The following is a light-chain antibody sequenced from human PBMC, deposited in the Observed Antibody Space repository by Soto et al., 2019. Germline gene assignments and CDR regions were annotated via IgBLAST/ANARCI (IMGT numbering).Light chain of an antibody. V-gene: IGKV1-5*03. CDR2: RAS. J-gene: IGKJ4*01. Sequence: DIQMTQSPSTLSASVGDRVTITCRASQSISMWLAWYQHKPGKAPNLLIYRASNLESGVPSRFSGSGFGTEFTLTISSLQPDDFATYYCQHYSVYPLTFGGGTKLEIK. CDR1: QSISMW. CDR3: QHYSVYPLT.